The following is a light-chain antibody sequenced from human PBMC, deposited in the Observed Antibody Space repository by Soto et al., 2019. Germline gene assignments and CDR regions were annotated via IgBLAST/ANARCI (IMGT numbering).Light chain of an antibody. CDR1: QNIRSF. Sequence: DIPMTQSPSSLSASVGDRVTITCRASQNIRSFLNWFQLKPGKAPKLLIYAASNLQSGVPSRFSGSGSGTDFTLTITALQPEDFATYYCQQSYSSPLIYTFGQGTKLEI. J-gene: IGKJ2*01. CDR3: QQSYSSPLIYT. V-gene: IGKV1-39*01. CDR2: AAS.